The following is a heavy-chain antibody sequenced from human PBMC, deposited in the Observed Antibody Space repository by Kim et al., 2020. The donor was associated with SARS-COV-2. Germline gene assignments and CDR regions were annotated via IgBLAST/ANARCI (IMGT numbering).Heavy chain of an antibody. Sequence: SETLSLTCTVSGGSVSSGSYYWSWIRQPPGKGLEWIGNIYYSGSTNYNPSLKSRVTISVDTSKNQFSLKLSSVTAADTAVYYCASQNYSSEVDPWGQGTLVTVSS. J-gene: IGHJ5*02. CDR1: GGSVSSGSYY. CDR3: ASQNYSSEVDP. CDR2: IYYSGST. D-gene: IGHD6-19*01. V-gene: IGHV4-61*01.